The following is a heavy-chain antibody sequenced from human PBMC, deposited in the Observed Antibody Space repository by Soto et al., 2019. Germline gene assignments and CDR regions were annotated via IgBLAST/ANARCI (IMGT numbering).Heavy chain of an antibody. D-gene: IGHD2-15*01. V-gene: IGHV1-69*13. Sequence: GASVKVSCKASGGTFSSYAISWVRQAPGQGLEWMGGIIPIFGTANYAQKFQGRVTITADESTSTAYMELSSLRSEDTAVYYCARDTPGIVVVVAATLYYGMDVWGQGTTVTVSS. J-gene: IGHJ6*02. CDR3: ARDTPGIVVVVAATLYYGMDV. CDR2: IIPIFGTA. CDR1: GGTFSSYA.